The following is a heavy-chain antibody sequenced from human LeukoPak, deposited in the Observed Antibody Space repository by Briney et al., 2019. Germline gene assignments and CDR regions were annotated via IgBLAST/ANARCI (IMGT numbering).Heavy chain of an antibody. V-gene: IGHV3-30-3*01. Sequence: PGGSLRLSCAASGFTFSSYTIHWVRQPPGKGLEWVAVISFDGSNKYYADSVKGRFTISRDNSKNTLYLQMNSLRAEDTAVYYCARGAGYNYPYYFDYWGQGTLVTVSS. CDR3: ARGAGYNYPYYFDY. J-gene: IGHJ4*02. CDR1: GFTFSSYT. CDR2: ISFDGSNK. D-gene: IGHD5-24*01.